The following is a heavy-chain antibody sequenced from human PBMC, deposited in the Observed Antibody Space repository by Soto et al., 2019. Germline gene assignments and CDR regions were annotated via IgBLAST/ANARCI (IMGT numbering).Heavy chain of an antibody. J-gene: IGHJ4*02. V-gene: IGHV4-4*02. CDR3: ATNAVAGTPIDY. Sequence: QVQLQESGPGLVKPSGTLSLTCAVSGDSISSSNWWTWVRQPPGKGLEWIGEIYHSGSTSYNPSLKTRVTISVDKSTNHFSLKLSSVTAADTAVYYCATNAVAGTPIDYWGQGTLVTVSS. CDR2: IYHSGST. CDR1: GDSISSSNW. D-gene: IGHD6-19*01.